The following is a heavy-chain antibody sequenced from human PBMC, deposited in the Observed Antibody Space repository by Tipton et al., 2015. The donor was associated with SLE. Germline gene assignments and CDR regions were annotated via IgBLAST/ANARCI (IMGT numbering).Heavy chain of an antibody. V-gene: IGHV3-30*02. CDR3: VKDNPVLEY. J-gene: IGHJ4*02. D-gene: IGHD3-3*01. CDR2: IWYDGSKE. CDR1: GFTFSGHG. Sequence: SLRLSCVASGFTFSGHGMHWVRQAPGKGPEWVAFIWYDGSKEFYPDSVKGRFVISRDDSQNTVYLQMNSLRPEDTALYHCVKDNPVLEYWGQGTPVTVSS.